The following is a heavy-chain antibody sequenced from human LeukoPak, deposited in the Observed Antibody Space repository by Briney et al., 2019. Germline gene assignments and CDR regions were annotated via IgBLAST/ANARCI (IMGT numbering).Heavy chain of an antibody. Sequence: GGSLRLSCAASGFTFSSYSMNWVRQAPGKGLEWVSYISSSSSTIYYADSVKGRFTISRDNAKNSLYLQMNSLRAEDTAVYYCARDSKRWLQLYFSYFDYWGQGTLVTVSS. J-gene: IGHJ4*02. D-gene: IGHD5-24*01. CDR1: GFTFSSYS. V-gene: IGHV3-48*01. CDR3: ARDSKRWLQLYFSYFDY. CDR2: ISSSSSTI.